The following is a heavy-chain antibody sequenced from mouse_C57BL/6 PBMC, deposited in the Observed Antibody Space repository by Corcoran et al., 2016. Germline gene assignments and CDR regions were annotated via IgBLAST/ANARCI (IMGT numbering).Heavy chain of an antibody. CDR2: INTYSGVP. CDR3: ARWGNYASYAMDY. J-gene: IGHJ4*01. D-gene: IGHD2-1*01. Sequence: QIQLVQSGPELKKPGETVKISCKASGYTFTTYGMSWVKQAPGKGLKWMGWINTYSGVPTYADDFKGRFAFSLETSASTAYLQINNLKNEDTATYFCARWGNYASYAMDYWGQGTSVTVSS. CDR1: GYTFTTYG. V-gene: IGHV9-3*01.